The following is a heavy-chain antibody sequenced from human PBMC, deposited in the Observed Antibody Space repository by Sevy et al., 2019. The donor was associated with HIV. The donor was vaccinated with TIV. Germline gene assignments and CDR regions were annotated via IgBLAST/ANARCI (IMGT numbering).Heavy chain of an antibody. V-gene: IGHV1-69*06. D-gene: IGHD3-16*01. CDR2: ITPMFGTA. Sequence: ASVKVSCKASGGTFDTYSISWLRQAPGQGLEWMGGITPMFGTAYYAQNFQGRVTIVAVKSTSTAYMELMSLRFEDSAVFYCARDRDITFGGGDAFDIWGQGTMVTVSS. CDR3: ARDRDITFGGGDAFDI. J-gene: IGHJ3*02. CDR1: GGTFDTYS.